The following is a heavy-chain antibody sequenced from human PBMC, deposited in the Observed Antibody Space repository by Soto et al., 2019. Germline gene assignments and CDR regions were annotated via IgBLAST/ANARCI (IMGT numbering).Heavy chain of an antibody. D-gene: IGHD3-16*01. Sequence: QVQLQESGPGLVKPSETLSLSCSVSGGSISGHYWSWVRQTPGKGLEWIGYMYYSGSTNYNPSLKSRVTMSVDTSKNHFSLRLTSVTAADTAVYYWARGPDYDLIWNYYYMDVWGKGTTVTVSS. CDR1: GGSISGHY. CDR2: MYYSGST. J-gene: IGHJ6*03. CDR3: ARGPDYDLIWNYYYMDV. V-gene: IGHV4-59*08.